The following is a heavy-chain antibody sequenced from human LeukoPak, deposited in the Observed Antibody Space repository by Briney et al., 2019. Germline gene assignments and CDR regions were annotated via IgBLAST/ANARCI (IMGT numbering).Heavy chain of an antibody. Sequence: SETLSLTCIHCGCSISSYYWSWIRQPAGKGLEWIGRIYTSGSTNYNPSLKSRVTMSVDTSKNQFSLKLSSVTAADTAAYYCARDQEGYCSSTSCYKYNWFDPWGQGTLVTVSS. D-gene: IGHD2-2*02. CDR2: IYTSGST. CDR3: ARDQEGYCSSTSCYKYNWFDP. J-gene: IGHJ5*02. CDR1: GCSISSYY. V-gene: IGHV4-4*07.